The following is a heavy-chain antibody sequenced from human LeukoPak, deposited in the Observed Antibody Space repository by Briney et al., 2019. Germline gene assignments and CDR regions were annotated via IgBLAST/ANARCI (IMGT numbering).Heavy chain of an antibody. V-gene: IGHV5-51*03. CDR2: IYAGDSDI. CDR1: GYSFTNYW. J-gene: IGHJ3*02. Sequence: SGESLKISCQGSGYSFTNYWIGWVRQMPGKGQEWMGIIYAGDSDIRYSPSFQGQVTISADKSISTAYLQWSSLKASDTAMYYCATYCSGGSCYYVGGFHIWGQGTMVTVSS. D-gene: IGHD2-15*01. CDR3: ATYCSGGSCYYVGGFHI.